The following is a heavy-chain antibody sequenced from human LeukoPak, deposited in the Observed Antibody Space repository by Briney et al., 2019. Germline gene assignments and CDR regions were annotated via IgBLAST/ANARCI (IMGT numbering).Heavy chain of an antibody. D-gene: IGHD6-13*01. Sequence: SVNVSCQASGGTFSSYAISWVRQAPGQGLEWMGRIIPILGIANYAQKFQGRVTITADKSTSTAYMELSSLRSEDTAVYYCASRLSTSSSWYYYYGMDVWGQGTTVTVSS. J-gene: IGHJ6*02. CDR3: ASRLSTSSSWYYYYGMDV. CDR1: GGTFSSYA. CDR2: IIPILGIA. V-gene: IGHV1-69*10.